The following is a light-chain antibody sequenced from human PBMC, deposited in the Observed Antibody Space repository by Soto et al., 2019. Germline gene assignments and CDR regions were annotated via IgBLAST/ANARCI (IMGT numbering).Light chain of an antibody. CDR1: QSVDSN. V-gene: IGKV3-15*01. J-gene: IGKJ3*01. CDR2: GAS. Sequence: EILITQSPATLSVSPGERATLSCRASQSVDSNLAWYQQKPGQAPRLLIYGASTRATGIPARFSGSGSGTEFTLTISSLQSEDFAVYYCQQYNNWPSFGPGTKVDIK. CDR3: QQYNNWPS.